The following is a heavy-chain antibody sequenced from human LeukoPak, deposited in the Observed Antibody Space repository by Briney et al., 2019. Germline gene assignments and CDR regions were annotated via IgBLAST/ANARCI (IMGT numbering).Heavy chain of an antibody. CDR3: ARGLGDSSPPYYYYYYMDV. CDR1: GYSISSGYY. J-gene: IGHJ6*03. CDR2: IYYSGST. V-gene: IGHV4-38-2*02. Sequence: SETLSLTCTVSGYSISSGYYWGWIRQPPGKGLEWIGSIYYSGSTYYNPSLKSRGTISVDTSKNQFSLKLSSVTAADTAVYYCARGLGDSSPPYYYYYYMDVWGKGTTVTVSS. D-gene: IGHD3-22*01.